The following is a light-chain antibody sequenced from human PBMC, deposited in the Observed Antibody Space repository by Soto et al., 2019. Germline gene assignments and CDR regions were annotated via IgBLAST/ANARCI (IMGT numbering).Light chain of an antibody. Sequence: DIQMTQSPSYVSASVGDRVSITCRASQDIRSWLAWYQQRPGKAPKLLIYAATILQSGVPSRFSGSGSGTTFTLTINDLQPEDFASYFCQQLNSYPPFGGGTKVDIK. CDR3: QQLNSYPP. CDR1: QDIRSW. V-gene: IGKV1-12*01. J-gene: IGKJ4*01. CDR2: AAT.